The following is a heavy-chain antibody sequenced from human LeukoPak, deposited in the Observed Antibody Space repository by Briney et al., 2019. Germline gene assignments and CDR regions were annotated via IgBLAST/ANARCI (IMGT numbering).Heavy chain of an antibody. D-gene: IGHD3-22*01. CDR2: IESKTDGGTT. CDR3: TTEGGTMMVSDY. J-gene: IGHJ4*02. CDR1: GFTFSNAW. V-gene: IGHV3-15*04. Sequence: GGSLRLSCEASGFTFSNAWMSWVRQAPGKGLEWVGRIESKTDGGTTDYAAPVKGRFTISRDDSKNTLYLQMNSLKTEDTAVYYCTTEGGTMMVSDYWGQGTLVTVSS.